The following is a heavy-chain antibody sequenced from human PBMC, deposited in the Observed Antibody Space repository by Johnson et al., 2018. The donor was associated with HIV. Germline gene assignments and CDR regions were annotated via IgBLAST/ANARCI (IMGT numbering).Heavy chain of an antibody. J-gene: IGHJ3*02. V-gene: IGHV3-30*14. CDR1: GFTFSIYA. D-gene: IGHD5-18*01. CDR2: ISYDGSNK. Sequence: QVQLVESGGGVVQPGRSLRLSCAASGFTFSIYAMHWVRQAPGKGLEWVAVISYDGSNKYYADSVKGRFTISRDNSKNTLYLQMNSLRAEDTAVYYCARDTAMVHDAFDIWGQGTMVTVSS. CDR3: ARDTAMVHDAFDI.